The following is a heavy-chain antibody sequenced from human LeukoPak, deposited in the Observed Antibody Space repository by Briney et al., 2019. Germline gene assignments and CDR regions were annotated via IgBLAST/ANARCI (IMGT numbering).Heavy chain of an antibody. V-gene: IGHV1-2*02. J-gene: IGHJ4*02. CDR3: ARASGGSSGYHSTDY. CDR2: INPNSGGT. D-gene: IGHD3-22*01. CDR1: GYTFTVYY. Sequence: ASVTVSFTASGYTFTVYYMHWVRQAPGQGLEWMGWINPNSGGTNYSQKVQGRVTMTRDTSISTAYMELSRLRSGDTAVYYCARASGGSSGYHSTDYWGQGTLVTVSS.